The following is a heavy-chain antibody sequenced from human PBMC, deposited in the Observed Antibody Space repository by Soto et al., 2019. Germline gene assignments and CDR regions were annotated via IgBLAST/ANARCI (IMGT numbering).Heavy chain of an antibody. D-gene: IGHD2-15*01. V-gene: IGHV4-31*03. Sequence: QVQLQESGPGLVKPSQTLSLTCTVSGGSISSGGYYWSWIRQHPGKGLEWIGYIYYSGSTYYNPSLKSRVTISVDTSKNQFSLKLSSVTAADTAVYYCARSPPRYCSGGSCFISEYYCYYMDVWGKGTTVTVSS. CDR1: GGSISSGGYY. J-gene: IGHJ6*03. CDR3: ARSPPRYCSGGSCFISEYYCYYMDV. CDR2: IYYSGST.